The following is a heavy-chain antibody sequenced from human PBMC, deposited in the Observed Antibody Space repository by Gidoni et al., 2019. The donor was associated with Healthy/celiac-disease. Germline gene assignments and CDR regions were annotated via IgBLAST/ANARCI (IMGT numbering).Heavy chain of an antibody. CDR1: GGSISSSNW. D-gene: IGHD6-19*01. Sequence: QVQLQESGPGLVKPSGTLSLTCAVSGGSISSSNWWRWVRQPPGKGLEWIGEIYHSGSTNYNPSLKSRVTISVDKSKNQFSLKLSSVTAADTAVYYCAREPRKYPAVAGPWGIFDYWGQGTLVTVSS. V-gene: IGHV4-4*02. CDR3: AREPRKYPAVAGPWGIFDY. J-gene: IGHJ4*02. CDR2: IYHSGST.